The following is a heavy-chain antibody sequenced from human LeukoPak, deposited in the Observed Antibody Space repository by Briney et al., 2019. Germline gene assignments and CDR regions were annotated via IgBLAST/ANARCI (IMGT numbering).Heavy chain of an antibody. CDR2: IYTSGST. CDR1: GGSFSGYY. D-gene: IGHD3-22*01. J-gene: IGHJ3*02. Sequence: SETLSLTCDVYGGSFSGYYWSGIRQPPGKGLEWIGRIYTSGSTNYNPSLKSRVTMSVDTSKNQFSLRLSSVTAADTAVYYCARETNYYDSSENAFDIWGQGTMVTVSS. V-gene: IGHV4-4*07. CDR3: ARETNYYDSSENAFDI.